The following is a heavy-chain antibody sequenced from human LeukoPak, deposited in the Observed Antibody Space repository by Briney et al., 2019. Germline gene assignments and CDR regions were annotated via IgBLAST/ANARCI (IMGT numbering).Heavy chain of an antibody. V-gene: IGHV3-20*04. Sequence: GGPLRLSCAASGFTFGDYGMSWVGQAPGKGLEWVSAINWNGGSTGYADSVKGRFTISRDNAKNSLYLQMNTLRAEDTALYYCARLYTSGWYAAVGHWGQGTLVTVSS. D-gene: IGHD6-19*01. CDR2: INWNGGST. CDR3: ARLYTSGWYAAVGH. CDR1: GFTFGDYG. J-gene: IGHJ4*02.